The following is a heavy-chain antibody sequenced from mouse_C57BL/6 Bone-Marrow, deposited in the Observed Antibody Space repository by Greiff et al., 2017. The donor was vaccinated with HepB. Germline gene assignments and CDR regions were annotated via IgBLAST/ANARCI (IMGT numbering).Heavy chain of an antibody. CDR1: GFTFSDYG. D-gene: IGHD1-1*01. V-gene: IGHV5-17*01. CDR2: ISSGSSTI. CDR3: ARPLPIYYYGSSHSFAY. Sequence: EVQLQQSGGGLVKPGGSLKLSCAASGFTFSDYGMHWVRQAPEKGLEWVAYISSGSSTIYYADTVKGRFTISRDNAKNTLFLQMTSLRSEDTAMYYCARPLPIYYYGSSHSFAYWGQGTLVTVSA. J-gene: IGHJ3*01.